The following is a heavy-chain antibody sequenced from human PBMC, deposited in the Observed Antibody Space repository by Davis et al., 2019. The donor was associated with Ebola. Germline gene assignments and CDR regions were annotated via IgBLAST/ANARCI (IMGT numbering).Heavy chain of an antibody. V-gene: IGHV1-69*06. CDR1: GGTFSSYA. D-gene: IGHD1-1*01. J-gene: IGHJ3*02. Sequence: AASVKVSCKASGGTFSSYAISWVRQAPGQGLEWMGGIIPIFGTANYAQKFQGRVTITADKSTSTAYMELRSLRSDDTAVYYCARSWNYDAFDIWGQGTMVTVSS. CDR2: IIPIFGTA. CDR3: ARSWNYDAFDI.